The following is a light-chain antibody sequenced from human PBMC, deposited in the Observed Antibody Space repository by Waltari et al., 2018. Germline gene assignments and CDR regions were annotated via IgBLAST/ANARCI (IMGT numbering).Light chain of an antibody. V-gene: IGKV1-5*03. CDR1: QRISSW. Sequence: DIQMTQSPSTLSASVGASVTITCRASQRISSWLAWYQQKPGKAPKLLIYKASSLESGVPSRFSGSGSGTECTLTISSLQPDDFATYYCQQYNSYPLTFGGGTKVEIK. CDR2: KAS. CDR3: QQYNSYPLT. J-gene: IGKJ4*01.